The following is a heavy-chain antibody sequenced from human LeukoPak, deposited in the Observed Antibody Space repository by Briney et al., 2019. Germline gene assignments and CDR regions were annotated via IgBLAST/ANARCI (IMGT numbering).Heavy chain of an antibody. CDR1: GGSISSSSYY. Sequence: SETLSLTCTVSGGSISSSSYYWGRIRQPPGKGLEWIGSFYYSGSTYSNPSLKSRLTISVDTSKNQFSLKLSSVTAADTAVYYCARHRPDYGDYVAYFDYWGQGALVTVSS. D-gene: IGHD4-17*01. CDR3: ARHRPDYGDYVAYFDY. CDR2: FYYSGST. J-gene: IGHJ4*02. V-gene: IGHV4-39*01.